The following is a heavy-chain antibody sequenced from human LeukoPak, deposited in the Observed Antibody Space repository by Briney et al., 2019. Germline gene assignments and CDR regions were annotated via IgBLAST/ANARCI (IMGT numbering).Heavy chain of an antibody. D-gene: IGHD6-6*01. CDR3: ARSIADPYFDY. CDR2: ISSSSSYI. Sequence: AGGSLRLSCAASGFTFSNACMNWVRQAPGKGLEWVSSISSSSSYIYYADSVKGRFTISRDNAKNSLYLQMNSLRAEDTAVYYCARSIADPYFDYWGQGTLVTVSS. CDR1: GFTFSNAC. J-gene: IGHJ4*02. V-gene: IGHV3-21*01.